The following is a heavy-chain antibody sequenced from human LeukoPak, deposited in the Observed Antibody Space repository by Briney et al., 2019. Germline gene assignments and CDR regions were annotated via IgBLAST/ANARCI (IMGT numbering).Heavy chain of an antibody. CDR3: ARTNPVYGDYDY. CDR1: GFSVSDNY. D-gene: IGHD4-17*01. CDR2: IYPNTNT. J-gene: IGHJ4*02. V-gene: IGHV3-53*01. Sequence: GGSLRLSCAVSGFSVSDNYVSWVRGAPGKGLQWVSIIYPNTNTYNAASVKGRFTISRDNSKNTIYLEIDSLTAEDTAVYYCARTNPVYGDYDYWGLGTLVTVYS.